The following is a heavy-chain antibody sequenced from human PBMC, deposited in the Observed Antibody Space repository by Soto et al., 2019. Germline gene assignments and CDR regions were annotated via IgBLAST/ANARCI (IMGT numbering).Heavy chain of an antibody. V-gene: IGHV1-18*01. J-gene: IGHJ5*02. CDR2: ISAYNGNT. CDR1: GYTFTSYG. CDR3: AGFVLLWFGELSPRWFDP. Sequence: ASVKVSCKASGYTFTSYGISWVRQAPGQGLEWMGWISAYNGNTNYAQKLQGRVTMTTDTSTSTAYMELRSLSSDDTSVYYCAGFVLLWFGELSPRWFDPWSQGTLVTVSS. D-gene: IGHD3-10*01.